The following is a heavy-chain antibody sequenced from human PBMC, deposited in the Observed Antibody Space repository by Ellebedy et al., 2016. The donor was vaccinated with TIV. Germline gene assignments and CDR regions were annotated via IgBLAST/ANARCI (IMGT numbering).Heavy chain of an antibody. J-gene: IGHJ4*02. CDR3: ARGASTGDY. V-gene: IGHV3-7*03. CDR1: GFTLSGHW. Sequence: GESLKISCVASGFTLSGHWMSWIRQAPGKGLEWVANIKQDGSEKYYVDSVKGRFTISRDNAKKSLYLQMNSLRAEDTAVYYCARGASTGDYWGQGTLVTVSS. CDR2: IKQDGSEK. D-gene: IGHD1-26*01.